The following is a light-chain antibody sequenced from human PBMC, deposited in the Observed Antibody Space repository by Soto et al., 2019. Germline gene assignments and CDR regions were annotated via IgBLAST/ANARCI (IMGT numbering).Light chain of an antibody. CDR1: QSISSY. J-gene: IGKJ1*01. V-gene: IGKV1-39*01. CDR3: QQRYSTPRT. Sequence: DIQMTQSPSSLSASVGDRVTITCRASQSISSYLNWYQQKPGKAPKLLIYAASSLQSGVPSRFSGSGSGTDFPLTISRLQPEDFATYYCQQRYSTPRTFGQGTKVEIK. CDR2: AAS.